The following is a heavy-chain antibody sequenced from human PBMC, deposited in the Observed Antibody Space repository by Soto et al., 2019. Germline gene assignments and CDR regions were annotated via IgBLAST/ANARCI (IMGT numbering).Heavy chain of an antibody. CDR3: VRSEERSPGSGPLADY. Sequence: QVHVQQWGAGLLKPSETLSLTCGVYGESFSAYYWNWIRQSPGKGLEWIGDIHHTGDTKYNPSLKSRLTLSVDTSKNQFSLKLTSVTAADTAVYYCVRSEERSPGSGPLADYWGQGTLVTVSS. J-gene: IGHJ4*02. V-gene: IGHV4-34*01. D-gene: IGHD3-10*01. CDR1: GESFSAYY. CDR2: IHHTGDT.